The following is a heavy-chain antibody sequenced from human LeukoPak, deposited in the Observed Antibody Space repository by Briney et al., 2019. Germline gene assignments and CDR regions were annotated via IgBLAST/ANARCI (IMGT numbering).Heavy chain of an antibody. Sequence: GGSLRLSCAASGFTFSSYEMNWVRQAPGKGLEWVSYISSSGSTIYYADSVKGRFTISRDNSKNTLYLQMNSLRAEDTAVYYCAKDEQQYFDYWGQGTLVTVSS. J-gene: IGHJ4*02. D-gene: IGHD6-13*01. V-gene: IGHV3-48*03. CDR3: AKDEQQYFDY. CDR1: GFTFSSYE. CDR2: ISSSGSTI.